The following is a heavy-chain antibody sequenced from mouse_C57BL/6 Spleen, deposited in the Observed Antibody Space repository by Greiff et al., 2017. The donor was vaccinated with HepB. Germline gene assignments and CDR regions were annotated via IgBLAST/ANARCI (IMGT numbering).Heavy chain of an antibody. J-gene: IGHJ4*01. CDR2: IYPGSGST. CDR3: AGGYYSYAMDY. Sequence: QVQLKQSGAELVKPGASVKMSCKASGYTFTSYWITWVKQRPGQGLEWIGDIYPGSGSTNYNEKFKSKATLTVDTSSSTAYMQLSSLTSEDSAVYYCAGGYYSYAMDYWGQGTSVTVSS. D-gene: IGHD2-3*01. V-gene: IGHV1-55*01. CDR1: GYTFTSYW.